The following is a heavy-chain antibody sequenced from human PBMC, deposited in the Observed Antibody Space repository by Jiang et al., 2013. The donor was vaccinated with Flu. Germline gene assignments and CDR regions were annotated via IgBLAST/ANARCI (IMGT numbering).Heavy chain of an antibody. CDR2: IYYSGST. D-gene: IGHD3-22*01. J-gene: IGHJ2*01. CDR1: GGSISSYY. V-gene: IGHV4-59*01. CDR3: ARVPRGYYDSSGYFRNYWYFDL. Sequence: GSGLVKPSETLSLTCTVSGGSISSYYWSWIRQPPGKGLEWIGYIYYSGSTNYNPSLKSRVTISVDTSKNQFSLKLSSVPAADTAVYYCARVPRGYYDSSGYFRNYWYFDLWGRGTLVTVSS.